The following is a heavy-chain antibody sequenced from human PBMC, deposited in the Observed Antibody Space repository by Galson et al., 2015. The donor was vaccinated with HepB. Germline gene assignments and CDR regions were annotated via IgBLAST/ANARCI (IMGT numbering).Heavy chain of an antibody. D-gene: IGHD4-11*01. CDR2: ISGNCGST. CDR3: AKASRDSNYYFDC. CDR1: GFTFSSYP. J-gene: IGHJ4*02. V-gene: IGHV3-23*01. Sequence: SLRLSCAASGFTFSSYPMTWVRQAPGKGLEWVSAISGNCGSTFYADSVKGRFTISRDDSKNTLYLQMDSLRAEETAVYYCAKASRDSNYYFDCWGQGTLVTVSS.